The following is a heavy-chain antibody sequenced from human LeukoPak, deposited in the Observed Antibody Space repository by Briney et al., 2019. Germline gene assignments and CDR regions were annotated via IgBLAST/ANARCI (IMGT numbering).Heavy chain of an antibody. CDR2: LSGTGGST. CDR3: AKVKVVGYSTFDY. J-gene: IGHJ4*02. V-gene: IGHV3-23*01. CDR1: GFTFSRHA. Sequence: GGSLRLSCEASGFTFSRHAMSWVRQAPGKGLEWVSSLSGTGGSTYYADSVKGRLTVSRDNSRNMLYLEMNSLRAEDTAVYYCAKVKVVGYSTFDYWGQGTLVTVSP. D-gene: IGHD3-22*01.